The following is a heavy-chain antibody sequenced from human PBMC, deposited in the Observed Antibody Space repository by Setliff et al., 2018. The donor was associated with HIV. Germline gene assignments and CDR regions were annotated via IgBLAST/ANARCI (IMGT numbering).Heavy chain of an antibody. V-gene: IGHV4-34*01. J-gene: IGHJ3*02. Sequence: SETLSLTCGVSGGSFSGYYWSWLRQSPGKGLEWVGEINRRGSTTYNPSLESRVTISVDTSKSQLSLKVTSVSAADTGVYYCARGVFRFGEFHDAFEIWSQGTMVTVS. D-gene: IGHD3-10*01. CDR2: INRRGST. CDR1: GGSFSGYY. CDR3: ARGVFRFGEFHDAFEI.